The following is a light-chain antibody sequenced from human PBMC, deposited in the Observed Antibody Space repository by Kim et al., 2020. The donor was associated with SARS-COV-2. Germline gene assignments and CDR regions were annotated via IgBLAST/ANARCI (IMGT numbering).Light chain of an antibody. CDR1: SLRNSS. J-gene: IGLJ2*01. CDR3: NSRDSSGDHVV. Sequence: LRQTGGHTCQGDSLRNSSATWYRQRPGPAPVLVLYGTCNRPAGIPDRFSGSASGNTASLPITGAQAKDETDYFCNSRDSSGDHVVFGGGTQLTVL. CDR2: GTC. V-gene: IGLV3-19*01.